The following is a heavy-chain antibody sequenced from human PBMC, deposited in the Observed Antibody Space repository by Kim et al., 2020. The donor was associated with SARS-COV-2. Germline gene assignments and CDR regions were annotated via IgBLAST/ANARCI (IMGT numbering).Heavy chain of an antibody. V-gene: IGHV4-59*01. D-gene: IGHD3-10*01. CDR3: ARSIGVIPGSHPSDY. CDR1: GGSISSYY. Sequence: SETLSLTCTVSGGSISSYYWSWIRQPPGKGLEWIGYIYYSGSTNYNPSLKSRVTISVDTSKNQFSLKLSSVTAADTAVYYCARSIGVIPGSHPSDYWGQGTLVTVSS. CDR2: IYYSGST. J-gene: IGHJ4*02.